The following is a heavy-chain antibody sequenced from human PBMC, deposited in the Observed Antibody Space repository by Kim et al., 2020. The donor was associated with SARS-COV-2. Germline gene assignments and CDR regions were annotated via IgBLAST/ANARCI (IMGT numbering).Heavy chain of an antibody. CDR1: GFTFSSYG. V-gene: IGHV3-30*18. D-gene: IGHD5-12*01. CDR2: ISYDGSNK. J-gene: IGHJ4*02. Sequence: GGSLILSCAASGFTFSSYGMHWVRQAPGKGLEWVAVISYDGSNKYYADSVKGRFTISRDNSKNTLYLQMNSLRAEDTAVYYCAKDLGLGGYSGYVLPAYWGQGTLVTVSS. CDR3: AKDLGLGGYSGYVLPAY.